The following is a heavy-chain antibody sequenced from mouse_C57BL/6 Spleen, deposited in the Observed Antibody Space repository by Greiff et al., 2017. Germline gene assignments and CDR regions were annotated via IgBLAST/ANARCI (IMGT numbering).Heavy chain of an antibody. CDR1: GFSLTSYG. D-gene: IGHD1-1*01. Sequence: QVHVKQSGPGLVAPSQSLSITCTVSGFSLTSYGVSWVRQPPGKGLEWLGVIWGDGSTNYHSALISRLSISKDNSKSQVFLKLNSLQTDDTATYYCAGYYGSSGFAYWGQGTLVTVSA. CDR2: IWGDGST. CDR3: AGYYGSSGFAY. V-gene: IGHV2-3*01. J-gene: IGHJ3*01.